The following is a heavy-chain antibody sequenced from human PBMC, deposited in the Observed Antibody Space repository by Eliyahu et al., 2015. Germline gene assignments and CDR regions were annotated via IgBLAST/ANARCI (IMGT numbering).Heavy chain of an antibody. CDR3: ARIPEQLVFDAFDI. CDR2: IFXNDEK. D-gene: IGHD6-13*01. CDR1: GFSLSNARMG. J-gene: IGHJ3*02. Sequence: RVLFRSTETLTLTCTVSGFSLSNARMGVSWXRQPPGKALEWLAHIFXNDEKSYSTSLKSRLTISKDTSKSQVVLTMTNMDPVDTATYYCARIPEQLVFDAFDIWGQGTMVTVSS. V-gene: IGHV2-26*01.